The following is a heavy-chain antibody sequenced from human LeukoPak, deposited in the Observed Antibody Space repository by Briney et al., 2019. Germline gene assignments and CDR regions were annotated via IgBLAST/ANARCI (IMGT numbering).Heavy chain of an antibody. CDR2: IYPGDSDT. J-gene: IGHJ5*02. D-gene: IGHD3-10*01. Sequence: GESLKISCKGSGYSFTSYWIGWVRQMPGKGLEWMGIIYPGDSDTRYSPSFQGQVTISADKSISTAYLQWSSLRSEDTAVYYCARDRKVRGVIIRGNWFDPWGQGTLVTVSS. CDR1: GYSFTSYW. V-gene: IGHV5-51*01. CDR3: ARDRKVRGVIIRGNWFDP.